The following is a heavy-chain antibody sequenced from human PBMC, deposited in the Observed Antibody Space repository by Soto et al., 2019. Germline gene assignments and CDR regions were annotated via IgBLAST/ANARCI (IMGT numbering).Heavy chain of an antibody. J-gene: IGHJ4*02. D-gene: IGHD3-22*01. Sequence: QVQMVQSGPEVKMPGASVKVSCKTSGYTFTAYGLAWLRQAPGQRPEWMGWVSTNDDRTNYARKFQGRVTMTTDRSTTTTSMELRSLGTDDTDGYYCARELNTESSAYYSFALCGQGTLVTVSS. CDR1: GYTFTAYG. V-gene: IGHV1-18*01. CDR2: VSTNDDRT. CDR3: ARELNTESSAYYSFAL.